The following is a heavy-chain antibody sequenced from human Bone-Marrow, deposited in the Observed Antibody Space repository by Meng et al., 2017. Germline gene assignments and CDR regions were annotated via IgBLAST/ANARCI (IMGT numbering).Heavy chain of an antibody. Sequence: GESLKISCEASEFTLSNYWMTWVRQAPGKGLEWVANIRQDGSERYYMDSVKGRFTVSRGNAKNSLYLQMNSLRADDTAVYYCARGHSGWYPLYYFDFWGQGTLVTVSS. CDR1: EFTLSNYW. CDR3: ARGHSGWYPLYYFDF. J-gene: IGHJ4*02. D-gene: IGHD6-19*01. CDR2: IRQDGSER. V-gene: IGHV3-7*01.